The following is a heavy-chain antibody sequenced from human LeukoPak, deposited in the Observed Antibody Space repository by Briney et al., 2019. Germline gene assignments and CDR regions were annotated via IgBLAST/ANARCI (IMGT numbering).Heavy chain of an antibody. J-gene: IGHJ5*02. D-gene: IGHD2-2*02. CDR2: MNPNSGNT. Sequence: ASVKVSCKASGYTFTSYDINWVRQATGQGLEWMGWMNPNSGNTDYAQKFQGRVTMTRNTSISTAYMELSSLRSEDTAVYYCARGNAGYCSSTSCYIGVWFDPWGQGTLVTVSS. CDR1: GYTFTSYD. V-gene: IGHV1-8*01. CDR3: ARGNAGYCSSTSCYIGVWFDP.